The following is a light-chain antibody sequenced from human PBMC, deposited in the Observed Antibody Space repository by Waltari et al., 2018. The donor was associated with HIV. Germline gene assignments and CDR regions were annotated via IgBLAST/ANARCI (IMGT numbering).Light chain of an antibody. J-gene: IGKJ5*01. V-gene: IGKV3D-20*01. CDR1: QSVRSNY. Sequence: EIVLTQSPATLSLSPGERSTLSCGASQSVRSNYLAWYQQKPGLAPRFLIYDASSMATGIPDRFSGSGSGTDFTLTISRLEPEDFAVYYCQQYGSSPITFGQGTRLEIK. CDR3: QQYGSSPIT. CDR2: DAS.